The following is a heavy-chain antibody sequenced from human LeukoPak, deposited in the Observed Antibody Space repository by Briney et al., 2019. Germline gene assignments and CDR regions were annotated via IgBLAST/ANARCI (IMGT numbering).Heavy chain of an antibody. CDR2: IYYSGST. Sequence: KPSETLSLTCAVYGGSFSGYYWSWIRQPPGKGLEWIGYIYYSGSTNYNPSLKSRVTISVDTSKNQFSLKLSSVTAADTAVYYCARDGSGYSSSWLYYWGQGTLVTVSS. J-gene: IGHJ4*02. CDR1: GGSFSGYY. D-gene: IGHD6-13*01. CDR3: ARDGSGYSSSWLYY. V-gene: IGHV4-59*01.